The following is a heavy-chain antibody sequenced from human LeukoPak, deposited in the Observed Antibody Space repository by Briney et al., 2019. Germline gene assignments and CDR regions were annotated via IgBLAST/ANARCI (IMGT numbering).Heavy chain of an antibody. CDR2: ISYDGSNK. CDR3: ARDSRYSGNIYYYYGMDV. J-gene: IGHJ6*02. CDR1: GFSFSSYA. D-gene: IGHD1-26*01. Sequence: SGGSLRLSCAASGFSFSSYAMHWVRQAPGKGLEWVAVISYDGSNKYYADSVKGRFTISRGNSKNTLYLQMNSLRAEDTAVYYCARDSRYSGNIYYYYGMDVWGQGTTVTVSS. V-gene: IGHV3-30*04.